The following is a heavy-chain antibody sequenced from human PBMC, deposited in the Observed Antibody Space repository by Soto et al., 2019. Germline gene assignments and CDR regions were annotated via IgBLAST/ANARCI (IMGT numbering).Heavy chain of an antibody. CDR2: INHSGSA. D-gene: IGHD3-3*01. CDR1: GGSFSGHF. J-gene: IGHJ4*02. CDR3: AGWAVGIMIFGVPKDY. Sequence: PSETLSLTCVVYGGSFSGHFWSWIRQPPGKGLEWIGEINHSGSANYNPSLKSRATISVDTSKNQFSLKLTSVTAADTAVYYCAGWAVGIMIFGVPKDYWSQGTQVTVSS. V-gene: IGHV4-34*01.